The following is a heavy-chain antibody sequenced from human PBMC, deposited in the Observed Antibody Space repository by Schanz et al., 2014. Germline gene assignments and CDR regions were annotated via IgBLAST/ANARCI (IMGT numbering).Heavy chain of an antibody. CDR3: VRAVGPAALHGYWFDP. V-gene: IGHV1-24*01. J-gene: IGHJ5*02. CDR1: GYTLSKLS. CDR2: LDLEDGEI. D-gene: IGHD2-2*01. Sequence: QVQLVQSGAEVKKAGASVKVSCKVSGYTLSKLSIHWVRQAPGKGLEWMGGLDLEDGEIVYAEQLKGRVTMTEDTSTDTAYMELSSLRSQDTAVYYCVRAVGPAALHGYWFDPWGQGTLVTVAS.